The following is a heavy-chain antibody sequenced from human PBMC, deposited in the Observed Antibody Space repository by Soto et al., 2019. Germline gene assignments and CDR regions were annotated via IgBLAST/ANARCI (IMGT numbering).Heavy chain of an antibody. D-gene: IGHD6-13*01. J-gene: IGHJ4*02. CDR3: AREDIPADGPFDY. CDR1: GFTFGTYE. V-gene: IGHV3-48*03. CDR2: IHSSGNFI. Sequence: GVSLRLSCAASGFTFGTYEINWVRQAPGKGLEWVSYIHSSGNFIHYADSVKGRFTISRDNAKNSVYLQMNSLRAEDTALYYCAREDIPADGPFDYWGPGTLVTVSS.